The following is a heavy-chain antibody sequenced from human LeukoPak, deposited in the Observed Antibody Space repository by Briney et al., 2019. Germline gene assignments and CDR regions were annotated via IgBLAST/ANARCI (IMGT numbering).Heavy chain of an antibody. CDR1: GFTLSSYG. D-gene: IGHD3-22*01. J-gene: IGHJ4*02. CDR2: IWYDGSNK. CDR3: ARETAVKYYYDSSGYGI. V-gene: IGHV3-33*01. Sequence: PGGPLSLSCPAPGFTLSSYGMHWVRQAPGKGLEGVAVIWYDGSNKYYADSVKGRFTISRDNSKNTLYLQMNSLRAEDTAVYYCARETAVKYYYDSSGYGIWGQGTLVTVSS.